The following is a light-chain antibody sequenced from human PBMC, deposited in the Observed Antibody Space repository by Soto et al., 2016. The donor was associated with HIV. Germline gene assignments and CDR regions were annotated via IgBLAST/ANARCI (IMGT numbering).Light chain of an antibody. Sequence: DIQMTQSPSTLSASVGDRVTITCRASQGINSWLAWYQQKAGKAPKLLIYKASSLESGVPSRFSGSGSGTEFTLTISSLQPDDFATYYCHQYNTYPHTFGLGTKLEIK. CDR2: KAS. CDR3: HQYNTYPHT. J-gene: IGKJ2*01. V-gene: IGKV1-5*03. CDR1: QGINSW.